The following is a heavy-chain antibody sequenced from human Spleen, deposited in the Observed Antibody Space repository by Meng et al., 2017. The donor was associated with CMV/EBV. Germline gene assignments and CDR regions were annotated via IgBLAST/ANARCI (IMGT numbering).Heavy chain of an antibody. J-gene: IGHJ6*02. D-gene: IGHD5-18*01. V-gene: IGHV4-4*02. CDR1: DGSVSSNNW. CDR3: ARQTYNYGGNMDV. CDR2: IYHSGSV. Sequence: SETLSLTCAVSDGSVSSNNWWSWVRQSPGKGLEWMGEIYHSGSVNYNPSLESRVTISIDKSKNQFSLKLTSVTAADTAVYYCARQTYNYGGNMDVWGQGTTVTVSS.